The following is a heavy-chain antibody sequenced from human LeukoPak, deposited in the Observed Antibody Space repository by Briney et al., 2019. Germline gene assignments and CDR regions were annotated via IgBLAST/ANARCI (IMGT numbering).Heavy chain of an antibody. Sequence: SETLSLTCAVYGGSFSGYYWSWIRQPPGKGLEWIGEINHSGSTNYNPSLKSRVTISVDTSKNQFSLKLSSVTAADTAVYYCARGRLIQRRVYEGETWGQGTLVTVSS. CDR1: GGSFSGYY. D-gene: IGHD5-18*01. CDR3: ARGRLIQRRVYEGET. J-gene: IGHJ5*02. CDR2: INHSGST. V-gene: IGHV4-34*01.